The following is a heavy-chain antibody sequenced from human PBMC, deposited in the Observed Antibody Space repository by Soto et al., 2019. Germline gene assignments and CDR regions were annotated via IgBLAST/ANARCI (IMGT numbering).Heavy chain of an antibody. Sequence: GGSLRLSCAASGFTFSDYYMSWIRQAPGKGLEWISYISSSGSTIYYADSVKGRFTISRDNAKNSLYLQMNSLRADDTAVYYCARAYSSSWYYFDYWGQGTLVTVSS. CDR1: GFTFSDYY. V-gene: IGHV3-11*01. CDR3: ARAYSSSWYYFDY. J-gene: IGHJ4*02. CDR2: ISSSGSTI. D-gene: IGHD6-13*01.